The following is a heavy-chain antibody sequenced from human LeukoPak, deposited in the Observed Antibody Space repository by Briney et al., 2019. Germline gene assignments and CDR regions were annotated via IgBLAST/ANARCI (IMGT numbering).Heavy chain of an antibody. CDR3: ARDQRYCSSTSFLTEDAFDI. CDR2: ISAYNGNT. V-gene: IGHV1-18*01. D-gene: IGHD2-2*01. Sequence: ASVKVSCKASGYTFTSYGISWVRQAPGQGLEWMGWISAYNGNTNYAQKLQGRVTMTTDTSTSTAYMELRSLRSDDTAVYYCARDQRYCSSTSFLTEDAFDIWGQGTMVTVSS. J-gene: IGHJ3*02. CDR1: GYTFTSYG.